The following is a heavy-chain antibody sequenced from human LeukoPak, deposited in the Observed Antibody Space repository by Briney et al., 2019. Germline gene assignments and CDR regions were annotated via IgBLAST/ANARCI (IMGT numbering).Heavy chain of an antibody. D-gene: IGHD6-13*01. V-gene: IGHV3-30*18. J-gene: IGHJ4*02. Sequence: GGSLRLSCAASGFTFSNYGMHWVRQAPGKGLEWVAVISSDGSNKYYADSVKGRFTISRDNSKNTLYLQMNSLRAEDPAVFYCAKDRGASSSWYLVFDYWGQGTLVTVSS. CDR1: GFTFSNYG. CDR3: AKDRGASSSWYLVFDY. CDR2: ISSDGSNK.